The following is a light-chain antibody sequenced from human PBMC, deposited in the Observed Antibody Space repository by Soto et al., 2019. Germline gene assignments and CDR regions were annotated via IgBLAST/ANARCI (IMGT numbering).Light chain of an antibody. Sequence: EIVLTQSPGTLSLSPGERATLSCRASQSVSNNYLAWYQRKPGQAPRLLIYGASNRATGIPDRFSGSGSGTEFTLTISSLQPDDFATYYCQQYNSYWTFGQGTKVDI. CDR2: GAS. CDR1: QSVSNNY. J-gene: IGKJ1*01. V-gene: IGKV3-20*01. CDR3: QQYNSYWT.